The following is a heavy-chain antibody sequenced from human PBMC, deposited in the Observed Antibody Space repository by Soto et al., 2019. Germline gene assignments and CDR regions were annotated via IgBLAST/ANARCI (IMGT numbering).Heavy chain of an antibody. Sequence: GGSLRLSCAASGFTFSSYSMNWVRQAPGKWLESVSSISSSSSYIYYADSVKGRFTISRDNAKNSLYLQMNSLRAEDTAVYYCARPYYDFWSGYTRPFDYWGQGXLVTVYS. V-gene: IGHV3-21*01. J-gene: IGHJ4*02. CDR1: GFTFSSYS. D-gene: IGHD3-3*01. CDR3: ARPYYDFWSGYTRPFDY. CDR2: ISSSSSYI.